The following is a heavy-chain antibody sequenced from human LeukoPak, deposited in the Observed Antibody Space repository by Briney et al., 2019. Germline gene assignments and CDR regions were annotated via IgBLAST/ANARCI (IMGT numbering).Heavy chain of an antibody. CDR2: IYYSGST. D-gene: IGHD2-2*01. J-gene: IGHJ6*04. CDR1: GGSISSYY. V-gene: IGHV4-59*01. CDR3: ARSPNVVPALDV. Sequence: SGTLSLTCTVSGGSISSYYWSWIRQPPGKGLEWIGYIYYSGSTNYNPSLKSRVTISVDTSKNQFSLKLSSVTAADTAVYYCARSPNVVPALDVWGKGTTVTVSS.